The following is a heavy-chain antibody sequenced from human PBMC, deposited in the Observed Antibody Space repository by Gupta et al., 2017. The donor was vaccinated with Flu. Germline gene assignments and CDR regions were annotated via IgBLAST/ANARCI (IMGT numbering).Heavy chain of an antibody. CDR2: IATDGSVK. J-gene: IGHJ5*01. D-gene: IGHD5-24*01. Sequence: EVQLVESGGGLVQPGGSLRLSCAVSGFPFRSYWMDWVRQAPGKGLEWVANIATDGSVKNYADSVKGRFIISRDNARDSLYLQMNSLGGDDTAVYYCARNRGWQQFDFWGQGALVTVSS. CDR3: ARNRGWQQFDF. V-gene: IGHV3-7*01. CDR1: GFPFRSYW.